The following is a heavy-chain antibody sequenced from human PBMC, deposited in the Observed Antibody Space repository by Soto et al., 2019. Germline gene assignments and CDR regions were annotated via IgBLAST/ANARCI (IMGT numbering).Heavy chain of an antibody. CDR3: ARGPRYCSSSICFSGVTWFDP. Sequence: VASVKVSCKASGYTFTSYGISWVRQAPGQGLEWLGWISNYNGNTNYAQNVQGRVTMTTDASATTTYMELRSLRFDDTAVYYCARGPRYCSSSICFSGVTWFDPWGQGTLVTVS. CDR1: GYTFTSYG. J-gene: IGHJ5*02. D-gene: IGHD2-2*01. V-gene: IGHV1-18*01. CDR2: ISNYNGNT.